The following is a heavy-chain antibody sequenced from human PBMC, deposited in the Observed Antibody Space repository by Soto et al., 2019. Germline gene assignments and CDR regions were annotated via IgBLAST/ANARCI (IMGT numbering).Heavy chain of an antibody. V-gene: IGHV3-23*01. CDR1: GFTFSSYA. Sequence: EVQLLESGGGLVQPGGSLRLSCAASGFTFSSYAMSWVRQAPGKGLEWVSAISGSGGSTYYADSVKGRFTISRDNSKNTLYLQMNTLSAGDTAVYSWSYRTPPFHSWAQGPLVTVPS. J-gene: IGHJ4*02. D-gene: IGHD3-16*02. CDR3: SYRTPPFHS. CDR2: ISGSGGST.